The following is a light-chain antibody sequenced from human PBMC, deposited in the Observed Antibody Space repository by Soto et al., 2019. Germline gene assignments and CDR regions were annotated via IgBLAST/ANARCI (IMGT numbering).Light chain of an antibody. CDR3: SSYTSSSTLV. CDR1: SSDVGAYNY. Sequence: QSVLTQPASVSGSPGQSITISCTGTSSDVGAYNYVSWYQQHPGEAPKLIIYGVTNRPSGVSYRFSGSKSDYTASLTISGLQAEDEADYYCSSYTSSSTLVFGTGTKVTVL. CDR2: GVT. V-gene: IGLV2-14*01. J-gene: IGLJ1*01.